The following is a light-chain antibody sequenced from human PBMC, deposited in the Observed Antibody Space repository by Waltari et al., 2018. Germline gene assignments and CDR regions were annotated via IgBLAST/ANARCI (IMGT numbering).Light chain of an antibody. CDR2: DVS. Sequence: QSALTQPASVSGSPGQSIPISCTGTSSAVGAYNFISWYQQHPGKAPKFMIYDVSKRPSGVSTRFSGSKSGNTASLTISGLQAEDEADYYCCSYAGTSTVIFGGGTKLTVL. CDR3: CSYAGTSTVI. CDR1: SSAVGAYNF. J-gene: IGLJ2*01. V-gene: IGLV2-23*02.